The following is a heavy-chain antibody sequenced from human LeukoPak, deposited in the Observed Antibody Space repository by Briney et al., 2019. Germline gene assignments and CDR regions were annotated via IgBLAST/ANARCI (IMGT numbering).Heavy chain of an antibody. CDR3: ARDLSYLRYGDHPNY. Sequence: ASVKVSCKASGYTFTGYYMHWVRQAPGQGLEWMGWINPNSGGTNYAQKFQGRVTMTRDTSISTAYMELSRLRSDDTAVYYCARDLSYLRYGDHPNYWGQGTLVTVSS. D-gene: IGHD4-17*01. J-gene: IGHJ4*02. CDR1: GYTFTGYY. CDR2: INPNSGGT. V-gene: IGHV1-2*02.